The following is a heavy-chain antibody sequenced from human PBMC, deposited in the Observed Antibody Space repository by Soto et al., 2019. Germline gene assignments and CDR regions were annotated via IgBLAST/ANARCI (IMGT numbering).Heavy chain of an antibody. D-gene: IGHD2-15*01. V-gene: IGHV3-21*01. CDR1: GFPFSSYH. Sequence: EVQLVESGGGLVKPGGSLRLSCAASGFPFSSYHMTWVRQAPGRGLEWVSFFSSSSNYIYYADSLKGRFTVSRDNAKNSLYLQMNSLRAEDTAVYYCASGYCSGGSCYADAFDIWGQGTMVTVSS. CDR3: ASGYCSGGSCYADAFDI. CDR2: FSSSSNYI. J-gene: IGHJ3*02.